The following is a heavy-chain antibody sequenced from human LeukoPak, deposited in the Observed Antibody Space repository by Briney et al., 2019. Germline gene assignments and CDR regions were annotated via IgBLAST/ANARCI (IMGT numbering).Heavy chain of an antibody. CDR2: INHSGST. CDR3: ARYRDLAVAGSYFDY. D-gene: IGHD6-13*01. CDR1: GFTFSDHH. V-gene: IGHV4-34*01. Sequence: PGGSLRLSCAASGFTFSDHHMDWVRQPPGKGLEWIGEINHSGSTNYNPSLKSRVTTSVDTSKSQFSLKLSSVTAADTAVYYCARYRDLAVAGSYFDYWGQGTLVTVSS. J-gene: IGHJ4*02.